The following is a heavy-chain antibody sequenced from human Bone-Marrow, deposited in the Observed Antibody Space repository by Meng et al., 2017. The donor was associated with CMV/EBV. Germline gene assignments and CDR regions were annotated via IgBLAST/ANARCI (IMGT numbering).Heavy chain of an antibody. Sequence: GESLKISCAASGFTFDDYGMSWVRQAPGKGLEWVSGINWNGGSTGYADSVKGRFTITRDNAKNSLFLQMNSLRAEDTAVYYCARSMLEVNRYYYGMDVWGEGTPVTVSS. D-gene: IGHD1-1*01. CDR1: GFTFDDYG. V-gene: IGHV3-20*04. J-gene: IGHJ6*04. CDR3: ARSMLEVNRYYYGMDV. CDR2: INWNGGST.